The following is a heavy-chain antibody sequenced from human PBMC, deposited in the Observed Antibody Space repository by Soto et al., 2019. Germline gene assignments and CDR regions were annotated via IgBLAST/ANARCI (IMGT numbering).Heavy chain of an antibody. V-gene: IGHV4-39*01. CDR3: VRYDRINMKPYSPEGFHI. D-gene: IGHD3-3*02. Sequence: PSETLSLTCTVSGDSISSSNSHWGWTRQPPGKGLEYIGSVYYGGAIFYSGNIYYNPSLKSRVTISVDTSKNQFSPRLSSVTAADTGIYYCVRYDRINMKPYSPEGFHIWGQGTMVTVSS. CDR2: VYYGGAIFYSGNI. CDR1: GDSISSSNSH. J-gene: IGHJ3*02.